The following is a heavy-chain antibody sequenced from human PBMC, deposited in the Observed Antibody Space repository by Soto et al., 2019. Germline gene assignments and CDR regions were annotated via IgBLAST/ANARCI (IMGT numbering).Heavy chain of an antibody. V-gene: IGHV3-23*01. CDR2: IGVSSDA. CDR3: AKNYFFDS. CDR1: GFTFSSYA. J-gene: IGHJ4*02. Sequence: EVQLLESGGGLVQPGESLRLSCAASGFTFSSYAMSWARQAPGKGLEWVSSIGVSSDAYYADSVKGRFTISRDNSRNTLYLQMTSLRADDTALYYCAKNYFFDSWGQGTLVTVSS.